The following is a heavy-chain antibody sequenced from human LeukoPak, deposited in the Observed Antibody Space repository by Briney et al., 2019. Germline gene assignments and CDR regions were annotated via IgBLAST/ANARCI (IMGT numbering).Heavy chain of an antibody. CDR3: ARVGVAGGGY. J-gene: IGHJ4*02. CDR2: IYHSGST. CDR1: GYSISSGYC. D-gene: IGHD3-3*01. V-gene: IGHV4-38-2*02. Sequence: SETLSLTCTVSGYSISSGYCWGWIRQPPGKGLEWIGSIYHSGSTYYNPSLKSRVTISVDTSKNQFSLKLSSVTAADTAVYYCARVGVAGGGYWGQGTLVTVSS.